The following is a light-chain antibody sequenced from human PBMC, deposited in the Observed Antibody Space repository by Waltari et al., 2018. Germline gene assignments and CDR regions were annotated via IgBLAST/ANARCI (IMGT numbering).Light chain of an antibody. CDR1: STDVGGHNY. V-gene: IGLV2-14*03. Sequence: QSALTQPASVSGSPGQSITISCTGTSTDVGGHNYVSWYQLHPGKAPKLLIYDVTNRPSGISDRFPASKSGNTASLTISGLQAEDEADYYCISYATSTTLDVVFGGGTKLTVL. CDR3: ISYATSTTLDVV. CDR2: DVT. J-gene: IGLJ2*01.